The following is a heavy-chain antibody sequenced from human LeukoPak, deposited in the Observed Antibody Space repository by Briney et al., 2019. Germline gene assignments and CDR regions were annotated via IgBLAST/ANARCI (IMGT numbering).Heavy chain of an antibody. CDR3: AKLGIVVVVAATTWFDP. CDR2: ISGSGGST. V-gene: IGHV3-23*01. J-gene: IGHJ5*02. CDR1: GFTFSSYA. D-gene: IGHD2-15*01. Sequence: GGSLRLSCAASGFTFSSYAMSWVRQAPGKGLEWVSAISGSGGSTYYADSVKGWFTISRDNSKNTLYLQMNSLRAEDTAVYYCAKLGIVVVVAATTWFDPWGQGTLVTVSS.